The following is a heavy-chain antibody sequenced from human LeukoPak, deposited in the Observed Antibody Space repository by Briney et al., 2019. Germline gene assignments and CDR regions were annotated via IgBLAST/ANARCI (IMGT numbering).Heavy chain of an antibody. V-gene: IGHV4-38-2*02. D-gene: IGHD6-19*01. CDR2: IYHSGST. CDR3: ASSNSSGWYY. Sequence: SETLSLTCTVSGYSISSGYYWGWIRQPPGKGLEWIGSIYHSGSTYYNPSLKSRVTISVDTSKNQFSLKLSSVTAADTAVYYCASSNSSGWYYWGQGTLVTVSS. CDR1: GYSISSGYY. J-gene: IGHJ4*02.